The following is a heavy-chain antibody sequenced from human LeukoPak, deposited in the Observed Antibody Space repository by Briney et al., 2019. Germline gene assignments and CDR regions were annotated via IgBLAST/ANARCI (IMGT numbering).Heavy chain of an antibody. CDR2: FQNSVTR. CDR3: ARLLGYCSDYNCPARGS. CDR1: GGSITTTGFY. V-gene: IGHV4-39*01. J-gene: IGHJ4*02. Sequence: PSETLSLTCSVSGGSITTTGFYWSWIRQSPGKGLEWIGNFQNSVTRYYNPSLKSRVAMSVDLSKNQFSLKLTSVTAADTAVYYCARLLGYCSDYNCPARGSWGQGILVTVSS. D-gene: IGHD2-15*01.